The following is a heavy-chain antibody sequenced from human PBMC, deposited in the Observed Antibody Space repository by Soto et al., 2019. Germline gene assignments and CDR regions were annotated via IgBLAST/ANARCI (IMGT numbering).Heavy chain of an antibody. CDR2: ISSSSSYI. V-gene: IGHV3-21*01. Sequence: GSLRLSCAASGFTFSLYSMIWVRQAPGKGLEWVASISSSSSYIYYEDSLKGRFTISRDNAKKSLFLQLDSLRAEDPAVYFCVRARSTDSRPDYWGQGTLVTVSS. D-gene: IGHD3-22*01. CDR1: GFTFSLYS. J-gene: IGHJ4*02. CDR3: VRARSTDSRPDY.